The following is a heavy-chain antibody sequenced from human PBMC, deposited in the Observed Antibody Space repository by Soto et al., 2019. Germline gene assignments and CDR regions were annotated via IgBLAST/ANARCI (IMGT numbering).Heavy chain of an antibody. V-gene: IGHV1-69*01. CDR1: GDTFSSYA. Sequence: QVQLVQSGAEVKKPGSSVKVSCKASGDTFSSYAISWVRQAHGQGLEWMGGIIPIFGTANYAQKFQGRVTITADESTSTAYMELSSLRSEDTAVYYCARDGSGYRSRASPMDVWGQGTTGTVSS. J-gene: IGHJ6*02. CDR2: IIPIFGTA. CDR3: ARDGSGYRSRASPMDV. D-gene: IGHD3-22*01.